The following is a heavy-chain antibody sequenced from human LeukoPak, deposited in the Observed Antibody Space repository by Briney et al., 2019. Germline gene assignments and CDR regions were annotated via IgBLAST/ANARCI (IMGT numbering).Heavy chain of an antibody. D-gene: IGHD2-2*01. CDR3: ARLGYSSSTSCFNY. V-gene: IGHV1-2*02. Sequence: ASVKVSGKPSGYTVTGYYMNWVRQAPGQGLGGMRGINPNSGGTNYAQKLQGRVTVTRDTSISTANMGLSRLRSDVTAVYYCARLGYSSSTSCFNYWGQGTLVTVSS. J-gene: IGHJ4*02. CDR1: GYTVTGYY. CDR2: INPNSGGT.